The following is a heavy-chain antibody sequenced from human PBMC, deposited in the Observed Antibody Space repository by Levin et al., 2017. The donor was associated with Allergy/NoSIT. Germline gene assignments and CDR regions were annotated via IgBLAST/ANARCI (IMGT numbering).Heavy chain of an antibody. V-gene: IGHV3-21*01. CDR3: ARASGFHSGGEFDY. J-gene: IGHJ4*02. Sequence: GGSLRLSCAASGFNFNNYDMSWVRQAPGKGLEWVSSISRRSIHIYYADSLKGRFTISRDNAENSLYLQMNSLRAEDTAVYYCARASGFHSGGEFDYWGQGTLLTVSS. D-gene: IGHD3-10*01. CDR2: ISRRSIHI. CDR1: GFNFNNYD.